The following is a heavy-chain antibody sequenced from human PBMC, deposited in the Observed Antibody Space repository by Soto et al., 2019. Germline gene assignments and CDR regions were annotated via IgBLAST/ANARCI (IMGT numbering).Heavy chain of an antibody. D-gene: IGHD6-19*01. J-gene: IGHJ4*02. Sequence: QVQLVQSGAEVKKPGASVKVSCKASGYTFTSYAMHWVRQAPGQRLEWMGWINAGNGNTKYSQKFQGRFTITRDTSASTAYMELSSLRSEDTAVYYCARVVGIAVDDYWGQGALVTGSS. CDR3: ARVVGIAVDDY. CDR1: GYTFTSYA. V-gene: IGHV1-3*01. CDR2: INAGNGNT.